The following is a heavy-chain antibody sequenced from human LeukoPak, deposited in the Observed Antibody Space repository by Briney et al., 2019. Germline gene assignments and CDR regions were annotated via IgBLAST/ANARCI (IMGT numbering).Heavy chain of an antibody. J-gene: IGHJ4*02. V-gene: IGHV3-33*06. CDR3: AKEGDYCSSSGCHKRGIDY. D-gene: IGHD2-2*01. CDR1: GFTFSHYA. Sequence: HPGGSLRLSCAASGFTFSHYAMHWVRQAPGKGLEWVAVIWYDGSHDTYTDSVKGRFTVSRDNFKNAQHLQMNSLRVEDTAVYYCAKEGDYCSSSGCHKRGIDYWGQGTLVTVSS. CDR2: IWYDGSHD.